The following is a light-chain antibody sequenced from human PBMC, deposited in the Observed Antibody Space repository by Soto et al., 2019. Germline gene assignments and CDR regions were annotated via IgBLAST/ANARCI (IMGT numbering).Light chain of an antibody. CDR1: QSVSSNF. Sequence: EIVLTQSPGTLSLSPGERATLACRASQSVSSNFLAWYQQKPGQAPRLLIYGASSRAGGIPDRFSGSGSGTDFTLTISRLEPVDFAVYYCQQYHNSPRTFGQGTKVEIK. V-gene: IGKV3-20*01. J-gene: IGKJ1*01. CDR3: QQYHNSPRT. CDR2: GAS.